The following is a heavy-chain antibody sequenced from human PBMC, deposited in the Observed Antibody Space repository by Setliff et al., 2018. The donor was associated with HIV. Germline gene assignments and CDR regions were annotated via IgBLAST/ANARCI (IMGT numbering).Heavy chain of an antibody. D-gene: IGHD3-10*01. V-gene: IGHV1-58*02. CDR3: AAASYFASGLAT. Sequence: GASVKVSCKASGFSFNSSAIQWLRQARGQRLEWIGWLVVGSGNINYAQKFQERVTIIKDTSASTAFLEVRCLRSDDTAVYYCAAASYFASGLATWGQGTLVTVSS. CDR1: GFSFNSSA. CDR2: LVVGSGNI. J-gene: IGHJ4*02.